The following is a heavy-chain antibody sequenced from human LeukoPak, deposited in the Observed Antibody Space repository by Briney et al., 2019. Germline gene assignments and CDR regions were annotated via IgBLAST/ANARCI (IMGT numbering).Heavy chain of an antibody. CDR1: GFTFSSYA. Sequence: TGGSLRLSCAASGFTFSSYAIHWVRQAPGKGLEWVAVISYDGSNRYYADSVKGRFTISRDNSKNTLYLQMNSLRAGDTAVYYCARGISGSGYYHFDYWGQGTLVTVSS. CDR3: ARGISGSGYYHFDY. CDR2: ISYDGSNR. V-gene: IGHV3-30*04. D-gene: IGHD3-3*01. J-gene: IGHJ4*02.